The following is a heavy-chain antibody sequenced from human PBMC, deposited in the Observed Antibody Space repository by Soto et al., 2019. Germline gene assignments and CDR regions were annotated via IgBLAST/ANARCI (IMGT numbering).Heavy chain of an antibody. CDR1: GYTFTSYA. V-gene: IGHV1-3*01. CDR2: INAGNGNT. CDR3: ARGYFGEAKWDYYYYMDV. J-gene: IGHJ6*03. D-gene: IGHD3-3*01. Sequence: APVKVSCKASGYTFTSYAMHWVRQAPGQRLEWMGWINAGNGNTKYSQKFQGRVTITRDTSASTAYMELSSLRSEDTAVYYCARGYFGEAKWDYYYYMDVWGKGTTVTVSS.